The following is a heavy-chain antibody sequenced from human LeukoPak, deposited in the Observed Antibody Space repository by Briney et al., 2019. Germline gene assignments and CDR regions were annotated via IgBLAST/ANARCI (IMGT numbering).Heavy chain of an antibody. J-gene: IGHJ4*02. CDR3: AREPPASGYFDY. Sequence: ASVKVSCKASGYAFTSYYMHWVRQAPGQGLEWMGIINPSDGGTSYAQKFQGRVTMTRDTSTSTVYMELSSLRSEETAVYHCAREPPASGYFDYWGQGSLATVSS. CDR2: INPSDGGT. V-gene: IGHV1-46*01. CDR1: GYAFTSYY.